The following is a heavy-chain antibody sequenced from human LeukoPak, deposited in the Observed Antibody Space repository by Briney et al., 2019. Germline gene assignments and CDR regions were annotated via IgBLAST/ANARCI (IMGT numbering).Heavy chain of an antibody. V-gene: IGHV3-23*01. Sequence: GGSLRLSCAASGFTFSRYAMHWVRQAPGKGLEWVSAISSFGETTYYADSVKGRFTISRDNSKSTLYLQMNSLRVEDAALYYCAKDYGDHHFDFWGQGTLVTVSS. CDR3: AKDYGDHHFDF. CDR2: ISSFGETT. J-gene: IGHJ4*02. D-gene: IGHD4-17*01. CDR1: GFTFSRYA.